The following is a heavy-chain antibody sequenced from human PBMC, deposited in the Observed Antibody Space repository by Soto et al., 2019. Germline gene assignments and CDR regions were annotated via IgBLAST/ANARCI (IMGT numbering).Heavy chain of an antibody. CDR1: GFSLTTYGVG. CDR3: AHRLTLNSDWNYGRFDY. D-gene: IGHD1-7*01. CDR2: IYWDDDK. J-gene: IGHJ4*02. V-gene: IGHV2-5*02. Sequence: QITLKGSGPTLVKPTQTLTLTCTFSGFSLTTYGVGVGWVRQPPGKALEWLALIYWDDDKRYSPSLKTRLTITKDTSKNHVVLTMTNMDPVDTATYYCAHRLTLNSDWNYGRFDYWGQGTLVTVSS.